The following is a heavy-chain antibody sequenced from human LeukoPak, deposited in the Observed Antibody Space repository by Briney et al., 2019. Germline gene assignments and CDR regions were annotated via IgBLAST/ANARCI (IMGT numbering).Heavy chain of an antibody. Sequence: GASVKVSCNASGYTFTSYGISWVRQAPGQGLEWMGWISTYSGNTNYAQKLQGRVTMTTDTSTSTAYMELRSLRSDDTAVYYCARDPLYSRSWYVVPDYWGQGTLVTVSS. CDR2: ISTYSGNT. J-gene: IGHJ4*02. CDR3: ARDPLYSRSWYVVPDY. D-gene: IGHD6-13*01. CDR1: GYTFTSYG. V-gene: IGHV1-18*01.